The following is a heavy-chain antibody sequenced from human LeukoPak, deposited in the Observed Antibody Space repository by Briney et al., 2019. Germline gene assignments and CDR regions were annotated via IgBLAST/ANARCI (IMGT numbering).Heavy chain of an antibody. Sequence: SETLSLTCAVSGGSISSGGYSWSWIRQPPGKGLEWIGYIYYSGSTNYNPSLKSRVTISVDTSKNQFSLKLSSVTAADTAVYYCARDPHLKTWGQGTLVTVSS. CDR3: ARDPHLKT. J-gene: IGHJ5*02. CDR2: IYYSGST. CDR1: GGSISSGGYS. V-gene: IGHV4-61*08.